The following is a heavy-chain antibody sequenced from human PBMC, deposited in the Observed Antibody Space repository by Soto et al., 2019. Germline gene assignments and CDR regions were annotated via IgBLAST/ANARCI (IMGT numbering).Heavy chain of an antibody. CDR3: ARARPFYDILTGYYFLFDI. D-gene: IGHD3-9*01. CDR1: GYTFTSYG. J-gene: IGHJ3*02. Sequence: GASVKVSCKASGYTFTSYGISWVRQAPGQGLEWMGWISAYNGNTNYAQKLQGRVTMTTDTSTSAAYMELRSLRSDDTAVYYCARARPFYDILTGYYFLFDISGQATIVTVSS. CDR2: ISAYNGNT. V-gene: IGHV1-18*01.